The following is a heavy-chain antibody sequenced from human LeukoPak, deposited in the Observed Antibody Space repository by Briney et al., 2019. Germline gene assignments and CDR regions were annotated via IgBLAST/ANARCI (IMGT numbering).Heavy chain of an antibody. D-gene: IGHD6-6*01. V-gene: IGHV3-23*01. J-gene: IGHJ4*02. CDR1: AFTFSSYA. CDR3: AKHRAYSSSSPFDY. Sequence: GGSLRLSCAASAFTFSSYAMSWVRQAPGKGLEWVSVISGSGGSTYYADSVKGRFAISRDNSKNTLYLQMNSLRAEDTAVYYCAKHRAYSSSSPFDYWGQGTLVTVSS. CDR2: ISGSGGST.